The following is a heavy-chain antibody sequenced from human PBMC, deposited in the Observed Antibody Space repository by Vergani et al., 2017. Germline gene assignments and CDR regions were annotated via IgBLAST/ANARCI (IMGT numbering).Heavy chain of an antibody. V-gene: IGHV3-9*01. CDR1: GITFWKFG. CDR3: AKDNGGSYSAWFDP. J-gene: IGHJ5*02. D-gene: IGHD1-26*01. CDR2: ISWNSGAV. Sequence: EVQLLESGGGLAQPGGSLRLSCEASGITFWKFGMHWVRQGPGKGLEWVSGISWNSGAVDYADSVRGRFTISRDNAKNSLFLEMNSLRFEDTALYYCAKDNGGSYSAWFDPWGQGTLVTVSS.